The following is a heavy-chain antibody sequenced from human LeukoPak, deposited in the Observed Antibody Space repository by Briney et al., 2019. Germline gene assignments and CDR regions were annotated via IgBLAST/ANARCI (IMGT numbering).Heavy chain of an antibody. Sequence: QTGGSLRLSCAASGFSFSDYYMTWIXQAPGXXXXWVSYISSSGTYTNYEDSVKGRFTISRGNAKNSLYLQMNSLSAEDTAVYYCAKIAGTYSPDYWGQGTLVTVSS. D-gene: IGHD1-26*01. J-gene: IGHJ4*02. CDR1: GFSFSDYY. CDR3: AKIAGTYSPDY. CDR2: ISSSGTYT. V-gene: IGHV3-11*06.